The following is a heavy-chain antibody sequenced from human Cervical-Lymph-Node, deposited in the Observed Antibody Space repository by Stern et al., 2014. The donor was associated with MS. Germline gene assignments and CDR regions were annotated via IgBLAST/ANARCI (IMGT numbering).Heavy chain of an antibody. CDR1: GGSITCSTCY. Sequence: QLQLQESGPALVKPSETLSLTCTVSGGSITCSTCYWGWVRQPPGMGLEWFATTHYSGSPYYAPSLESRATTSVDTSKNQFSLKLSSVTAADTAVYYCVGYDIMTGFEADYWGQGTPVTVSS. V-gene: IGHV4-39*01. CDR3: VGYDIMTGFEADY. CDR2: THYSGSP. D-gene: IGHD3-9*01. J-gene: IGHJ4*02.